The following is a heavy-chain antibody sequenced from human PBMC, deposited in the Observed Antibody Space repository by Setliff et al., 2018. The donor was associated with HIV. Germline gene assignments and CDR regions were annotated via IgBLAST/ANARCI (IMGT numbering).Heavy chain of an antibody. CDR3: ARGRVTLNGVAAGHHYMDV. D-gene: IGHD3-3*01. Sequence: TLSLTCTVSGGFIGTYYWSWIRQSPGKGLEWIGSVYYTGSTNYNPSLESRVTMSVDTSKNQFSLRLMSLTAADTAIYYCARGRVTLNGVAAGHHYMDVWGKGNTVTVS. J-gene: IGHJ6*03. CDR1: GGFIGTYY. V-gene: IGHV4-59*13. CDR2: VYYTGST.